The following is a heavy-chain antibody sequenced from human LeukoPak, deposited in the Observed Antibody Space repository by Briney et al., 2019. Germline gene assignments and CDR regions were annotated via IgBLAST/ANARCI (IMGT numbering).Heavy chain of an antibody. CDR1: GGTFSSYA. Sequence: SVKVSCKASGGTFSSYAISWVRQAPRQGLEWMGRIIPIFGIANYAQKFQGRVTITADKSTSTAYMELSSLRSEDTAVYYCARDLEPWPEKNWFDPWGQGTLVTVSS. CDR3: ARDLEPWPEKNWFDP. V-gene: IGHV1-69*04. D-gene: IGHD1-14*01. J-gene: IGHJ5*02. CDR2: IIPIFGIA.